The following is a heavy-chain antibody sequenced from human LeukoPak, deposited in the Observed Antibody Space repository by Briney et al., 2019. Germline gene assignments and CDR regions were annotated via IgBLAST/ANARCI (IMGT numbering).Heavy chain of an antibody. CDR3: ARGFPVGSHSSWRGRWFDP. Sequence: SETLSLTCTASGGSISSYYWSWIRQPPGKGLEWIGYIYYSGSTNYNPSLKSRVTISVDTSKNQFSLKLSSVTAADTAVYYCARGFPVGSHSSWRGRWFDPWGQGTLVTVSS. CDR2: IYYSGST. J-gene: IGHJ5*02. D-gene: IGHD6-13*01. V-gene: IGHV4-59*12. CDR1: GGSISSYY.